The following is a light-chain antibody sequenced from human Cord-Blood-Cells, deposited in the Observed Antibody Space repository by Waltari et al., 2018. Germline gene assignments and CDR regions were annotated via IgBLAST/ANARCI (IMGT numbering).Light chain of an antibody. CDR3: QQYNNWPYT. CDR1: QSVSSN. CDR2: GAS. J-gene: IGKJ2*01. Sequence: EIVMTQSPATLSVSPGERATLSCRASQSVSSNVAWYQQQPGQAPRLLIDGASTRATGIPARFSGSGSGTEFTLTISSLQSEDFAVYYCQQYNNWPYTFGQGTKLEIK. V-gene: IGKV3-15*01.